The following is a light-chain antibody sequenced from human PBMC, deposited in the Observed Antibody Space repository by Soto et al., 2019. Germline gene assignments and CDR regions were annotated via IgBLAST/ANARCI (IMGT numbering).Light chain of an antibody. J-gene: IGKJ2*01. V-gene: IGKV3-20*01. CDR2: GAS. CDR1: QSVSSSY. Sequence: EIVLTQSPGTLSLSPGERATLSCRASQSVSSSYLAWYQQKPGQAPRLLIYGASTRATGIPDRFSGSGSGTDFTLTISRLEPEDFGVYYCQQYGSSPPYTFGQGTKVEIK. CDR3: QQYGSSPPYT.